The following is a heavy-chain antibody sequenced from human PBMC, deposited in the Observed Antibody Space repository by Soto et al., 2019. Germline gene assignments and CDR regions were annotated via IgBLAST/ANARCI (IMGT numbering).Heavy chain of an antibody. CDR1: GFTFSTSA. CDR2: ISDSGST. V-gene: IGHV3-23*01. J-gene: IGHJ4*02. D-gene: IGHD2-2*03. Sequence: EVQLLESGGGLVQPGGSLRLSCEASGFTFSTSAMSWVRQAPGTGLDWVSTISDSGSTYYADSVKGRFTISRDNSKNTLYLQLNSLRAEDTAVYYGANVWGEDGYCTRTSCLYYFHHWGQGALVTVSS. CDR3: ANVWGEDGYCTRTSCLYYFHH.